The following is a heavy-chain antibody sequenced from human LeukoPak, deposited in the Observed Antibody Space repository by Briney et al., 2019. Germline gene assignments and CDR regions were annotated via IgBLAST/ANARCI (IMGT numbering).Heavy chain of an antibody. CDR2: ITWNGGTI. J-gene: IGHJ4*02. CDR3: ATRYASGPIADY. V-gene: IGHV3-9*01. Sequence: LFRYLRLYCASSGWRFHELALHLVREAPGTGQESVSGITWNGGTIDYADSVKGRYTISRDNAKNSLYLQMNSLRAEDTALYYCATRYASGPIADYWGQGTLVTVSS. D-gene: IGHD3-10*01. CDR1: GWRFHELA.